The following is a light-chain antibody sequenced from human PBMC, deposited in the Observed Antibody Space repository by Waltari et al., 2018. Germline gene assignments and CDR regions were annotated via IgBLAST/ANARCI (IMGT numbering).Light chain of an antibody. V-gene: IGLV1-51*02. J-gene: IGLJ7*01. CDR3: GTWDSSLSGAV. Sequence: QSVLTQPPSVSAAPGQRVTFSCSGGSPNIGNNYVSWYRQFPGTAPKLLIYEDSERPSGIPGRFSGSKSGTSATLDITGLQAGDEADYYCGTWDSSLSGAVFGGGTHLTVL. CDR1: SPNIGNNY. CDR2: EDS.